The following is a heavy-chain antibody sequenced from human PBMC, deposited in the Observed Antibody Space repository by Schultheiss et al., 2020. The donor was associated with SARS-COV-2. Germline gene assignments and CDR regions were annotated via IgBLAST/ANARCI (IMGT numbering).Heavy chain of an antibody. D-gene: IGHD3-3*01. V-gene: IGHV3-23*01. Sequence: GGSLRLSCAASGFTVSSNYMSWVRQAPGKGLEWVSVISGSGGSTYYADSVKGRFTISRDNSKNTLYLQMNSLRAEDTAVYYCARGSYFSKIYFDYWGQGTLVTVSS. J-gene: IGHJ4*02. CDR3: ARGSYFSKIYFDY. CDR1: GFTVSSNY. CDR2: ISGSGGST.